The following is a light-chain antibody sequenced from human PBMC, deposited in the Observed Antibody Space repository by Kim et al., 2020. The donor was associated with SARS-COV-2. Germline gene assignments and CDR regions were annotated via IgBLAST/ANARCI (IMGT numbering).Light chain of an antibody. V-gene: IGKV1-5*03. CDR1: ENIETY. J-gene: IGKJ2*01. CDR2: LAS. CDR3: QHYSRFPYT. Sequence: SASVGDRVTITCRATENIETYLAWYQQKPGRAPRLLIYLASNLENGVPSRFSATGSGTEFSLSITSLQPDDFATYYCQHYSRFPYTFGQGTKL.